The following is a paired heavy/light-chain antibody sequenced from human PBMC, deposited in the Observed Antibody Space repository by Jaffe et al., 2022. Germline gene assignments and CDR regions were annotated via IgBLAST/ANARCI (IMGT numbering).Heavy chain of an antibody. CDR3: ARDNHGPDDY. V-gene: IGHV3-7*01. J-gene: IGHJ4*02. D-gene: IGHD3-10*01. CDR1: GFTFSNYW. CDR2: IKGDGSEK. Sequence: EVQLVESGGGLVQPGGSLRLSCVDSGFTFSNYWMNWVRQAPGKGLEWVASIKGDGSEKYYVDSVKGRFTISRDNAKNSLFLQMNTLRAEDTAVYYCARDNHGPDDYWGQGTLVTVSS.
Light chain of an antibody. CDR3: MRWPLNT. J-gene: IGKJ2*01. CDR2: EVS. CDR1: QSLVHDGHTY. Sequence: VVMTQSPLSLSVTLGQPASISCRSSQSLVHDGHTYLHWFQQRPGQSPRRLIYEVSKRDSGVPDRFSGSGSGTDFTLKISRVEAEDVGIYYCMRWPLNTFGQGTKLEIK. V-gene: IGKV2-30*02.